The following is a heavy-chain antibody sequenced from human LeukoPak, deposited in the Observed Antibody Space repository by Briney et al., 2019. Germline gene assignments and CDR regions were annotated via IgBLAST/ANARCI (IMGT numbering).Heavy chain of an antibody. D-gene: IGHD3-22*01. Sequence: SVTVSCKASVCTFSSYAISWVRQAPGQGLEWVGRIIPIFGTANYAQKFQGRVTITTDESTSTAYMELSSLRAEDTAVYYCARGGRGSSGYLFDYWGQGTLVTVSS. CDR3: ARGGRGSSGYLFDY. J-gene: IGHJ4*02. CDR1: VCTFSSYA. V-gene: IGHV1-69*05. CDR2: IIPIFGTA.